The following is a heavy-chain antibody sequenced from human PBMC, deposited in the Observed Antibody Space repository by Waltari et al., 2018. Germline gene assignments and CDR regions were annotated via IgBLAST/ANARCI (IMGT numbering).Heavy chain of an antibody. CDR1: AASISSSSYY. V-gene: IGHV4-39*01. D-gene: IGHD7-27*01. Sequence: QLQLQESGPGLVKPSETLSVTCTVSAASISSSSYYWGWIRQPPGKGLEWIGSIYYSGSTYYNPSLKSRVTISVDTSKNQFSLKLSSVTAADTAVYYCASPRSPSLGTFDYWGQGTLVTVSS. J-gene: IGHJ4*02. CDR3: ASPRSPSLGTFDY. CDR2: IYYSGST.